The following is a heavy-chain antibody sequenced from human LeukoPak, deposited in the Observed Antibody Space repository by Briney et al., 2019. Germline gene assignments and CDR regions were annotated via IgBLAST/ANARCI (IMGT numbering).Heavy chain of an antibody. V-gene: IGHV1-69*04. CDR3: ASPDDYGDYVYVY. D-gene: IGHD4-17*01. CDR2: IFPILGIA. J-gene: IGHJ4*02. Sequence: PAASVKVSCKASGGTFSNYGISWVRQAPGQGPEWMGRIFPILGIANYAQKFQGRVTITADKSTSTAYMELSSLRSEDTAVYYCASPDDYGDYVYVYWGQGTLVTVSS. CDR1: GGTFSNYG.